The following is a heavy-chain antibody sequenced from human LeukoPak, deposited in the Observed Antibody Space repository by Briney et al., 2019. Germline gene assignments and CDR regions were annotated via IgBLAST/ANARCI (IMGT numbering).Heavy chain of an antibody. CDR2: IKQEGSEK. J-gene: IGHJ4*02. CDR1: GFTFSTYW. CDR3: ARAFSYSTNWLDY. V-gene: IGHV3-7*03. D-gene: IGHD6-13*01. Sequence: GGSLRLSCAASGFTFSTYWMSWVRQAPGKGLEWVANIKQEGSEKYYVDSVKGRFTISRDNVKNSLYLQMNSLRAEDTAVYYCARAFSYSTNWLDYWGQGTLVTVPS.